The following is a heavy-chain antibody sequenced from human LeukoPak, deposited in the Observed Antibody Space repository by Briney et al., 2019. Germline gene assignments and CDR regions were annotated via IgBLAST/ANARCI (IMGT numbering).Heavy chain of an antibody. CDR1: GYTFTSFS. D-gene: IGHD5-12*01. J-gene: IGHJ4*02. CDR2: ISVYNGNT. Sequence: ASVKVSCKASGYTFTSFSITWVRQAPGQGLEWMGWISVYNGNTNYAQKLQGRVTMTTDTSTSTAYMELRSLRSDDTAVYYCAGLSGSAPYFDYWGQGTLVTVSS. CDR3: AGLSGSAPYFDY. V-gene: IGHV1-18*01.